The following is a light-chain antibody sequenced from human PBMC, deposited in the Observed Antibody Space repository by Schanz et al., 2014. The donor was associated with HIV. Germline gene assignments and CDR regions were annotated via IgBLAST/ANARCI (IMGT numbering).Light chain of an antibody. CDR3: QSYDSSLSGSDVV. CDR2: GNN. V-gene: IGLV1-40*01. Sequence: QSLLTQPPSVSGAPGQRVTISCTGSSSNIGAGYDVHWYKQLPETAPKLLMFGNNNRPSGVPDRYSGSKSDTSASLAITGLQADDEADYYCQSYDSSLSGSDVVFGGGTKLTVL. J-gene: IGLJ2*01. CDR1: SSNIGAGYD.